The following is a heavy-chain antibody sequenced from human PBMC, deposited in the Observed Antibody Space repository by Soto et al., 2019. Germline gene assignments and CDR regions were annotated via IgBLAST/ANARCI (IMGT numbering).Heavy chain of an antibody. CDR2: IYYSVST. V-gene: IGHV4-31*03. J-gene: IGHJ4*02. CDR1: GGSISSGGYY. CDR3: ARDVVESIAALPGYFDY. Sequence: QVQLQESGPGLVKPSQTLSLTCTVSGGSISSGGYYWSWIRQHPGKGLEWIGYIYYSVSTYYNPSLKIRVTIPVDTSNNQFSLKLGAVTAAATAVYYCARDVVESIAALPGYFDYWGQGTLVTVSS. D-gene: IGHD6-6*01.